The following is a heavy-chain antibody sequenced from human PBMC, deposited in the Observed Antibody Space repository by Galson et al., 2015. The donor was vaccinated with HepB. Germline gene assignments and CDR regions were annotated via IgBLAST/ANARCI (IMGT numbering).Heavy chain of an antibody. Sequence: SVKVSCKASGFTFTSSAVQWVRQARGQRLEWIGWIVVGSGDTNYAQKFQERVTITRDMSTSTAYMELSSLRSEDTAVYYCAADTTSAGRGHFFDYWGQGTLVTVSS. CDR2: IVVGSGDT. D-gene: IGHD6-13*01. J-gene: IGHJ4*02. CDR1: GFTFTSSA. CDR3: AADTTSAGRGHFFDY. V-gene: IGHV1-58*01.